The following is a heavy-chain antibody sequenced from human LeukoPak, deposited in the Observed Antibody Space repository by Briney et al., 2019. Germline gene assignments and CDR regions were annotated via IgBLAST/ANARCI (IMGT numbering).Heavy chain of an antibody. Sequence: GRSLRLSCAASGFTFSSYAMHWVRQAPGKGLEWVAVISYDGSNKYYADSVKGRFTISRDNSKDTLYLQMNSLRAEDTAVYYCARGKYCSGGSCYSWADYWGQGTLVTVSS. V-gene: IGHV3-30-3*01. CDR1: GFTFSSYA. CDR3: ARGKYCSGGSCYSWADY. J-gene: IGHJ4*02. D-gene: IGHD2-15*01. CDR2: ISYDGSNK.